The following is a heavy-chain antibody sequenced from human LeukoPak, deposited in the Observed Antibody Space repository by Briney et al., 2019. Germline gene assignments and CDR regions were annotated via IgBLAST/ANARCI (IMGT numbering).Heavy chain of an antibody. V-gene: IGHV1-24*01. D-gene: IGHD4-23*01. CDR2: FDPEDGET. J-gene: IGHJ4*02. Sequence: ASVKVSCKVSGYTLTELSIHWVRQAPGKGLEWMGGFDPEDGETIYAQKFQGRVTMTEDTSTDTAYMELSSLRSEDTAVYYCATVVPHAVGTPYYFDYWGQGTLVTVSS. CDR1: GYTLTELS. CDR3: ATVVPHAVGTPYYFDY.